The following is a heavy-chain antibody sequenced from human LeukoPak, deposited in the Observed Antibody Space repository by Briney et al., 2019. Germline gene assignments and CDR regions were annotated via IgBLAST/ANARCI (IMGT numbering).Heavy chain of an antibody. J-gene: IGHJ4*02. Sequence: ASVKVSCKASGYTFTGYYMHWVRQAPGQGLEWMGWINPXXGGPXXXXXXXXXVTMTRDTSISTAYMELSRLRSDDTAVYYWAXXXNXCXXXXCYFHWGQGTLVTVSS. D-gene: IGHD2-21*01. CDR3: AXXXNXCXXXXCYFH. CDR2: INPXXGGP. CDR1: GYTFTGYY. V-gene: IGHV1-2*02.